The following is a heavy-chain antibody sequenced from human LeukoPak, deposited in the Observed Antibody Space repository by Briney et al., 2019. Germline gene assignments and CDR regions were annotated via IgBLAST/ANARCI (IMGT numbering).Heavy chain of an antibody. CDR3: ATSYYDSSAYYPNPE. CDR1: GGSFNNYA. D-gene: IGHD3-22*01. CDR2: IIPIFGSP. V-gene: IGHV1-69*06. Sequence: SVKVSCKASGGSFNNYAITWVRQAPGQGLEWMGGIIPIFGSPNYAQKFQGRVTITADKSTSTAYMDLSSLRSEDTAVYYCATSYYDSSAYYPNPEWGQGTQVTVSS. J-gene: IGHJ4*02.